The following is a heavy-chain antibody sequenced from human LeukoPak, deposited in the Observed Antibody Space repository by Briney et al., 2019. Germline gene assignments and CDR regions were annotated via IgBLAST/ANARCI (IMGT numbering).Heavy chain of an antibody. J-gene: IGHJ4*02. V-gene: IGHV3-7*03. Sequence: GGSLRLSCAASGITLSIYWMSWVRQAPGKGLEWVANIKQDGSEKYYVDSVNGRFIISRDNANNSLYLQTNSLRAEDTAVYYCARSGSGYFDYWGQGTLVTVSS. CDR2: IKQDGSEK. CDR1: GITLSIYW. CDR3: ARSGSGYFDY.